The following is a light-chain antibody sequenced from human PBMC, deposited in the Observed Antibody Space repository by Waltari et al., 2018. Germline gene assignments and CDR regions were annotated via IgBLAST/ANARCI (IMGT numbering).Light chain of an antibody. J-gene: IGLJ3*02. V-gene: IGLV3-1*01. CDR2: QDD. CDR1: KWGDNN. CDR3: QAWGSSTEVV. Sequence: SYELPQPPSVSVSPGQTATSTCPGHKWGDNNAPWYQHKADQSPVLVIYQDDRRPSGVPELFSGSNSGNTATLTISGTQAMDEADFYCQAWGSSTEVVFGGGTKLTVL.